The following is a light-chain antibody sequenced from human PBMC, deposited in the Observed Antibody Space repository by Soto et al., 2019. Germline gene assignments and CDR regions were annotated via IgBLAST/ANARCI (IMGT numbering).Light chain of an antibody. CDR2: YDD. V-gene: IGLV1-36*01. CDR3: AVWDDSLHGVV. CDR1: YSNIGNNA. Sequence: QAVVTQPPSVSEAPRQRVSISCSGTYSNIGNNAVNWYQHVPGKAPKLLIYYDDLVPSGVSDRFSGSKSGTSASLAISGLQSEDEADYYCAVWDDSLHGVVFGGGTKLTVL. J-gene: IGLJ2*01.